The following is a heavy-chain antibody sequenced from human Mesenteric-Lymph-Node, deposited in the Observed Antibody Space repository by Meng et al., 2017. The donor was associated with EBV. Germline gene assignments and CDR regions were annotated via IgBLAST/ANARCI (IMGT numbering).Heavy chain of an antibody. V-gene: IGHV4-30-4*01. Sequence: QVQLQESGPGLVKPSQTLSLTCAVSGGSIRSGGYYWSWIRQPPGKGLEWIGYIYYSGSTYYNPSLKSRVTISVDTSKNQFSLKLSSVTAADTAVYFCAREEHTSSYFSYWGQGTLGTVSS. CDR2: IYYSGST. CDR3: AREEHTSSYFSY. D-gene: IGHD2-2*01. CDR1: GGSIRSGGYY. J-gene: IGHJ4*02.